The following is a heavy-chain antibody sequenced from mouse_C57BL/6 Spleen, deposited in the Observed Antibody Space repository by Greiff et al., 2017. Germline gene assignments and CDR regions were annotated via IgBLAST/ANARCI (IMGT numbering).Heavy chain of an antibody. J-gene: IGHJ2*01. V-gene: IGHV1-82*01. CDR2: IYPGDGDT. CDR3: ARSLYYIEDFDY. D-gene: IGHD2-1*01. CDR1: GYAFSSSW. Sequence: QVQLKESGPELVKPGASVKISCKASGYAFSSSWMNWVKQRPGKGLEWIGRIYPGDGDTNYNGKFKGKATLTADKSSSTAYMQLSSLTSEDSAVYFCARSLYYIEDFDYWGQGTTLTVSS.